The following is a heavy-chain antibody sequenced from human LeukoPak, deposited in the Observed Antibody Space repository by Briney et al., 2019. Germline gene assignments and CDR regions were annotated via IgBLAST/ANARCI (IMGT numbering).Heavy chain of an antibody. CDR2: ISAYNGNT. CDR3: ARETPTQDYGDYQPVRWYSWYFDL. V-gene: IGHV1-18*01. Sequence: ASVKVSCKASGYTFTSYGISWVRQAPGQGLEWMGWISAYNGNTNYAQKLQGRVTTTRDTSTSTVYMELSSLRSEDTAVYYCARETPTQDYGDYQPVRWYSWYFDLWGRGTLVTVSS. J-gene: IGHJ2*01. CDR1: GYTFTSYG. D-gene: IGHD4-17*01.